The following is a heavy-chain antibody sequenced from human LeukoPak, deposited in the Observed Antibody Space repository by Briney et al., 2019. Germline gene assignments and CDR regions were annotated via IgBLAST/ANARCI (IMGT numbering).Heavy chain of an antibody. D-gene: IGHD6-19*01. CDR3: ARLIAVAGKDAFDI. CDR2: IYPGDSDT. Sequence: GESLKISCKGSGYSFTSYWIGWVRQIPGKGLEWMWIIYPGDSDTRYSPSFQAQVPISADKSISTAYLQWSSLKASDTAMYYCARLIAVAGKDAFDIWGQGTMLTVSS. J-gene: IGHJ3*02. CDR1: GYSFTSYW. V-gene: IGHV5-51*01.